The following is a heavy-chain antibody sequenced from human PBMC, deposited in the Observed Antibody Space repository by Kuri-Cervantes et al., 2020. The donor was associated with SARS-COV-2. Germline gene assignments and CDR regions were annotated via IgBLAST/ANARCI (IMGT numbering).Heavy chain of an antibody. Sequence: GESLKISCVASGFTFSRYSMNWVRQAPGKGLEWVSCISSSSNTIYYADSVKGRSTISRDNAKNSLYLQMNSLRAEDTAVYYCARGFSGYSYGDAFDIWGQGTMVTVSS. CDR2: ISSSSNTI. V-gene: IGHV3-48*01. D-gene: IGHD5-18*01. J-gene: IGHJ3*02. CDR1: GFTFSRYS. CDR3: ARGFSGYSYGDAFDI.